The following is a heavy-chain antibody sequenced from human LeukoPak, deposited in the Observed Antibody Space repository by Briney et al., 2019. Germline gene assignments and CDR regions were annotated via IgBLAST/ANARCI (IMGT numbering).Heavy chain of an antibody. CDR3: AGRSSGYYFDY. J-gene: IGHJ4*02. D-gene: IGHD3-22*01. Sequence: SGGSLRLSCAASGFTVSSYYMTWVRQAPGKGLEWASVIYSGGSTYYADSVKGRVAISRDNSKNTVFLQMNSLRAEDTAVYYCAGRSSGYYFDYWGQGTLVTVSS. CDR2: IYSGGST. CDR1: GFTVSSYY. V-gene: IGHV3-66*01.